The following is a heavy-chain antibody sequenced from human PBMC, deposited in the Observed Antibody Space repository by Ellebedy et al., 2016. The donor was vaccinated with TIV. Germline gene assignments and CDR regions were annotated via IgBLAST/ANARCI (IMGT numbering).Heavy chain of an antibody. CDR3: VRGHRYDDSGYWGFDL. V-gene: IGHV3-48*02. CDR2: IRSGGDHI. Sequence: PGGSLRLSCEASGFTFSSYSMNWAPQAPGKGLEWLSYIRSGGDHIYYADSLKGRFTISRDNAKNSLYLQMNSLRDEDTAVYYCVRGHRYDDSGYWGFDLWGQGSLVTVSS. D-gene: IGHD3-22*01. J-gene: IGHJ4*02. CDR1: GFTFSSYS.